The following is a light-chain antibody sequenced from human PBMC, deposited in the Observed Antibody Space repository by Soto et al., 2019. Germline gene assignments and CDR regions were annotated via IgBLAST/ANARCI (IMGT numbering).Light chain of an antibody. CDR2: RNN. CDR1: SSNIGSNY. Sequence: QSVLTQPPSAYGTPGQRVTISCSGSSSNIGSNYVYWYQHLPGTAPKLLIYRNNQRPSGVPDRFSGSKSGTSASLAISGLRSEDEADYYCAAWDDSLSGYVFGTGTKVTVL. V-gene: IGLV1-47*01. CDR3: AAWDDSLSGYV. J-gene: IGLJ1*01.